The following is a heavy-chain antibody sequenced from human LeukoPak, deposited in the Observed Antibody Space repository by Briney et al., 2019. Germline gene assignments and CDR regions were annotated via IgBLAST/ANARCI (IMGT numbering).Heavy chain of an antibody. CDR1: GFTFDDYA. CDR3: ARASYSSSFYYYYMDV. Sequence: GGSLRLSCAASGFTFDDYAMHWVRQAPGKGLEWVSGISWNSGSIGYADSVKGRFTISRDNAKNSLYLQMNSLRAEDTAVYYCARASYSSSFYYYYMDVWGKGTTVTISS. V-gene: IGHV3-9*01. CDR2: ISWNSGSI. D-gene: IGHD6-13*01. J-gene: IGHJ6*03.